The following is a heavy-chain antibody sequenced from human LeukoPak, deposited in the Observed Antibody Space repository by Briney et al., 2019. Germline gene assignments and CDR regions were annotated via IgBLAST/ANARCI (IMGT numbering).Heavy chain of an antibody. CDR1: GYPFTDYY. D-gene: IGHD2-21*02. J-gene: IGHJ4*02. Sequence: GASVKVSCKASGYPFTDYYIHWVRQAPGQGLEWMGWINPYSGDTDYVQKFQGRVTMTRDTSIRTAYMELSSLRSDDTAVYYCAREYCDGDCFSHGAHFDFWGQGTLVTVSS. CDR3: AREYCDGDCFSHGAHFDF. V-gene: IGHV1-2*02. CDR2: INPYSGDT.